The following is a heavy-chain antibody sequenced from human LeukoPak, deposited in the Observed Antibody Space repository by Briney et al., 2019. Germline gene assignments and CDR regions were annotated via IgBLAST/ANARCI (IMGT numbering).Heavy chain of an antibody. Sequence: SGGSLRLSCAVSGLTFSSSWMDWVRKAPGKGLEWVASINPEGSEKYSADSVKGRFTISRDNAKNSLYLQMDSLRVEDTAFYYCARDLAYSRLDYWGQGMLVTVSS. D-gene: IGHD5-18*01. J-gene: IGHJ4*02. V-gene: IGHV3-7*01. CDR1: GLTFSSSW. CDR3: ARDLAYSRLDY. CDR2: INPEGSEK.